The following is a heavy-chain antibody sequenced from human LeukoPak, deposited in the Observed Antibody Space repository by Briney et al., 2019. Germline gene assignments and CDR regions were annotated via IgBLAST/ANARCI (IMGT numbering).Heavy chain of an antibody. CDR1: GASITNYY. J-gene: IGHJ3*02. Sequence: PETLSLTCTVSGASITNYYWSWIRQPPGKGLEWIGYIYYSGSTNYNPSLNSRVTISIDKSNNQFSLKVNSVTAADTAVYYCARDRGYLDGFDIWGQGTMVTVSS. D-gene: IGHD3-10*01. V-gene: IGHV4-59*01. CDR2: IYYSGST. CDR3: ARDRGYLDGFDI.